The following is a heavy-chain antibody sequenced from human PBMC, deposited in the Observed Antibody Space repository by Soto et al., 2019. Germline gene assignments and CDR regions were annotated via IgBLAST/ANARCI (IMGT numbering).Heavy chain of an antibody. CDR1: GFSLSTNGVG. D-gene: IGHD1-26*01. CDR3: ARRRDGTYALDY. CDR2: IYWDGDK. Sequence: QITLKESGPTLVKPTQTLTLTCTFSGFSLSTNGVGVGWIRQPPGKALEWLALIYWDGDKRYSPSLRSRLTLTHDTSKNQVVLTMTNMDPVDTATYYCARRRDGTYALDYWGQGTLVTVAS. V-gene: IGHV2-5*02. J-gene: IGHJ4*02.